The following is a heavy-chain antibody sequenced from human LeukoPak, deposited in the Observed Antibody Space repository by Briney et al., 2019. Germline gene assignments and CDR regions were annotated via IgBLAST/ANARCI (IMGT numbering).Heavy chain of an antibody. CDR3: ARDHRGIAARPGGNY. V-gene: IGHV3-48*01. J-gene: IGHJ4*02. CDR1: GFTFSSYS. Sequence: PGGSLRLSCAASGFTFSSYSMNWVRQAPGKGLEWVSYISSSSSTIYYADSVKGRFTISRDNAKNSLYLQMNSLRAEDTAVYYCARDHRGIAARPGGNYWGQGTLVTVSS. CDR2: ISSSSSTI. D-gene: IGHD6-6*01.